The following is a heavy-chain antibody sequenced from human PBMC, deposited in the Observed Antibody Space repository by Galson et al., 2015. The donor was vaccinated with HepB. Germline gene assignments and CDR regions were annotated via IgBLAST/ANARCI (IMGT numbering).Heavy chain of an antibody. CDR2: IYSGGST. CDR3: ARGGAYYYDSPPGAFDI. D-gene: IGHD3-22*01. CDR1: GFTVSSNY. V-gene: IGHV3-66*01. Sequence: SLRLSCAASGFTVSSNYMSWVRQAPGKGLEWVSVIYSGGSTYYADSVKGRFTISRDNSKNTLYLQMNSLRAEDTAVYYCARGGAYYYDSPPGAFDIWGQGTMVTVSS. J-gene: IGHJ3*02.